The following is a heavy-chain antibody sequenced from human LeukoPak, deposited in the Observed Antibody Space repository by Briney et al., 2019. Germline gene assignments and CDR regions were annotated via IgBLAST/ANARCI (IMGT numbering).Heavy chain of an antibody. CDR1: GGSINSSIYY. V-gene: IGHV4-39*01. J-gene: IGHJ1*01. CDR3: ADFHH. Sequence: TSSETLSLTCTVSGGSINSSIYYWGWIRQPPGKGLEWIGSIYYSGSTFYNPSLKSRVTISVDTSKNQLSLKLTSVSAADTAVYYCADFHHWGQGTLVTVSS. CDR2: IYYSGST.